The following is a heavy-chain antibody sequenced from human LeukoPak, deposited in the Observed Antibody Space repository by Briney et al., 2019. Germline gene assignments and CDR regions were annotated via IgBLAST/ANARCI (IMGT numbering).Heavy chain of an antibody. CDR2: INEVGSAT. D-gene: IGHD3-10*02. V-gene: IGHV3-74*01. J-gene: IGHJ4*02. CDR3: VRDMFGGRDY. Sequence: PGGSLRLSCAASGFTFSSYWMHWVRQVPGKGLAWVSCINEVGSATSNADSVKGRFTISRDNAKNALYLQMNSLRAEDTAVYYCVRDMFGGRDYWGQGTLVTVSS. CDR1: GFTFSSYW.